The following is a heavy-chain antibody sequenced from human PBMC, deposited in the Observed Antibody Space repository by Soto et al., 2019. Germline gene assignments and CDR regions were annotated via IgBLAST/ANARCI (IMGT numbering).Heavy chain of an antibody. CDR1: GGTFSSYA. Sequence: SVKVSCKASGGTFSSYAISWVRQAPGQGLEWMGGIIPIFGTANYAQKFQGRVTITADESTSTAYMELSSLRSEDTAVYYCARTSGYDSGETHFDYWGQGTLVTVSS. V-gene: IGHV1-69*13. CDR2: IIPIFGTA. J-gene: IGHJ4*02. CDR3: ARTSGYDSGETHFDY. D-gene: IGHD5-12*01.